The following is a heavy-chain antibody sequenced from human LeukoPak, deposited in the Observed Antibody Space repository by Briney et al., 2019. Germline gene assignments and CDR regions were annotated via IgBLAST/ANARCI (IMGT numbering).Heavy chain of an antibody. CDR2: TYYMSKWYN. V-gene: IGHV6-1*01. J-gene: IGHJ6*03. CDR3: ARDAPPYYMDV. Sequence: SQTLSLTCAISGDSVSSNTVAWNWIRQSPSRGLEWLGRTYYMSKWYNDYAVSVKSRISINPDTSKNQFSLHLSSVTPEDTAVYYCARDAPPYYMDVWGKGTTVTVSS. CDR1: GDSVSSNTVA.